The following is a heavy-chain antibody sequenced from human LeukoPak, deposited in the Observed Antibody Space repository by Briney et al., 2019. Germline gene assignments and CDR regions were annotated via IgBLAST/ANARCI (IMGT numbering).Heavy chain of an antibody. CDR3: ARWRYYSDSSGYYSPDCFDY. CDR1: GFTFSDYY. CDR2: ISSSGSTI. J-gene: IGHJ4*02. V-gene: IGHV3-11*01. Sequence: GGSLRLSCAASGFTFSDYYMSWIRQAPGKGLEWVSYISSSGSTIYYADSVKGRFTISRDNAKNSLYLQMNSLRAEDTAVYYCARWRYYSDSSGYYSPDCFDYWGQGTLVTVSS. D-gene: IGHD3-22*01.